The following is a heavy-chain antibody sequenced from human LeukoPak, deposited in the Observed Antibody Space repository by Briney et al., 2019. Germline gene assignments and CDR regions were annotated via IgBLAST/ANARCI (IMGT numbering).Heavy chain of an antibody. J-gene: IGHJ4*02. CDR3: ARDLSGVNPFDY. Sequence: AGGSLLLSCAASGFTFSSYLMPWGRQAPGKGLVWVSRINSDGSSTSYADSVKGRFTISRHDSRDTLYLQMNSLRVEDTAVYYCARDLSGVNPFDYWGQGTLVTVSS. D-gene: IGHD2-8*01. CDR2: INSDGSST. V-gene: IGHV3-74*01. CDR1: GFTFSSYL.